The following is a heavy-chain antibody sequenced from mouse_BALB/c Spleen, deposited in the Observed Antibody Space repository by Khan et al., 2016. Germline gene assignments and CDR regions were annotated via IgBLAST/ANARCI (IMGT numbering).Heavy chain of an antibody. J-gene: IGHJ4*01. V-gene: IGHV14-3*02. Sequence: MQLEESGAELVKPGASVKLSCTASGFNIKDTYMHWVKQRPEQGLEWIGRIDPANGSTKYDPKFQGKVTITADTSSNTAYLQLNSLTSEDTAVXYCARGDPYYPMDYWGQGTSVTVSS. CDR1: GFNIKDTY. D-gene: IGHD3-3*01. CDR3: ARGDPYYPMDY. CDR2: IDPANGST.